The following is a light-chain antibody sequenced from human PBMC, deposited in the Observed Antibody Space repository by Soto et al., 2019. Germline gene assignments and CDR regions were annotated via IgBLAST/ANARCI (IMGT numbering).Light chain of an antibody. V-gene: IGKV3-15*01. CDR2: GAS. J-gene: IGKJ1*01. CDR3: HQYYTWPRT. CDR1: QSVTRN. Sequence: EIVLTQSPGTLSLSPWERATLSCMASQSVTRNSLAWYQQKPGQAPRLVIHGASTRATDFPARFSGSGSGTEFTLTISSLQSEDIAVYYCHQYYTWPRTFGQGTKVDIK.